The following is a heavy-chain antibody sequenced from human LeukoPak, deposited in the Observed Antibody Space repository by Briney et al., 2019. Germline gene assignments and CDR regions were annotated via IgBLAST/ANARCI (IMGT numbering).Heavy chain of an antibody. Sequence: PGGSLRLSCAASGFTFSSYGMHWVRQAPGKGLEWVAVISYDGSNKYYADSVKSRFTISRDNSKNTLYLQMNSLRAEDTAVYYCAKDFSGYDYNLYAFDIWGQGTMVTVSS. J-gene: IGHJ3*02. CDR3: AKDFSGYDYNLYAFDI. D-gene: IGHD5-12*01. CDR2: ISYDGSNK. CDR1: GFTFSSYG. V-gene: IGHV3-30*18.